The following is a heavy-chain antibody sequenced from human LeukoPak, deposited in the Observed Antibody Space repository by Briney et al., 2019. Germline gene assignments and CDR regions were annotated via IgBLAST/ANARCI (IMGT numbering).Heavy chain of an antibody. CDR1: GDSVSSNSAA. D-gene: IGHD3-22*01. V-gene: IGHV6-1*01. J-gene: IGHJ4*02. CDR3: ARGSSRIYYYDSSGYSHAFDY. Sequence: SQTLSLTCAISGDSVSSNSAAWNWVRQSPSRGLEWLGRTYYRSKWYTDYAESVKSRITINLDTSKNQFSLQVNSVTPEDTAVYYCARGSSRIYYYDSSGYSHAFDYWGQGILVTVSS. CDR2: TYYRSKWYT.